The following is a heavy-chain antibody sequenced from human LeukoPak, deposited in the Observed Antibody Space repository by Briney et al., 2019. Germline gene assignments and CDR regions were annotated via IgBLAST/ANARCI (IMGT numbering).Heavy chain of an antibody. D-gene: IGHD3-10*01. V-gene: IGHV4-59*01. CDR1: GGSISGYY. CDR2: VSYSGSA. Sequence: KPSETLSLTRTVSGGSISGYYWSWIRQPPGKRLEWIGYVSYSGSANFNPSLKSRVTISIDTPKNQFSLKLTSVTAADTAVYYCARSYGSGNYFDYWGQGTLVTVSS. J-gene: IGHJ4*02. CDR3: ARSYGSGNYFDY.